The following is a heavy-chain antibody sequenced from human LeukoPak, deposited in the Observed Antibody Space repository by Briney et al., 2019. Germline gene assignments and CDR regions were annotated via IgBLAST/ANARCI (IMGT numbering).Heavy chain of an antibody. J-gene: IGHJ6*03. V-gene: IGHV3-21*04. CDR2: ISSSSSYI. CDR3: ARAGPRGYSYGPSYYYYYYMDV. D-gene: IGHD5-18*01. Sequence: SGGSLRLSCVASGFTFSSYSMNWVRQAPGKGLEWVSSISSSSSYIYYADSVKGRFTISGDNAKNSLYLQMNSLRAEDTAVYYCARAGPRGYSYGPSYYYYYYMDVWGKGTTVTVSS. CDR1: GFTFSSYS.